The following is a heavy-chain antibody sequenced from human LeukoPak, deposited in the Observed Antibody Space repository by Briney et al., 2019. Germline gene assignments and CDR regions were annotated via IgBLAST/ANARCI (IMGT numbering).Heavy chain of an antibody. Sequence: PGGSLRLSCAASGVTFSTYSMHWVRQAPDRGPEWVAVMPNDRRNNYYAESVKGRFTISRDNSKNTLYLQMNSLRTEDTAVYYCATSRDFYDTSGYYPYYFDCWGQGTLVTVSS. CDR2: MPNDRRNN. CDR1: GVTFSTYS. D-gene: IGHD3-22*01. CDR3: ATSRDFYDTSGYYPYYFDC. V-gene: IGHV3-30*03. J-gene: IGHJ4*02.